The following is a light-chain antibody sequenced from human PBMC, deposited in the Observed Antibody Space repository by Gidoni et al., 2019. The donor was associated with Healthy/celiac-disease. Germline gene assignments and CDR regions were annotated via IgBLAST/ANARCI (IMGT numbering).Light chain of an antibody. CDR3: QSYDSSAVV. V-gene: IGLV6-57*03. CDR2: EDN. J-gene: IGLJ2*01. CDR1: SGSIASNY. Sequence: VSESPGKTVTISCTRSSGSIASNYVQWYQQRPGSAPTTVIYEDNQRPSVVPDRFSGSIDSSSNSASLTISGLKTEDEADYYCQSYDSSAVVFGGGTKLTVL.